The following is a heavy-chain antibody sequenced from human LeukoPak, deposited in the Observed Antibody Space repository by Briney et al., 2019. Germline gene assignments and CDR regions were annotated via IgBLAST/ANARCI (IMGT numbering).Heavy chain of an antibody. Sequence: GGSLRLPCAASGFTFSSYSMNWVRQAPGKGLEWVSSISSSSSYIYYADSVKGRFTISRDNAKNSLYLQMNSLRAEDTAVYYCARDFIYCSGGSCYPTWGQGTLVTVSS. CDR1: GFTFSSYS. J-gene: IGHJ5*02. D-gene: IGHD2-15*01. CDR2: ISSSSSYI. V-gene: IGHV3-21*01. CDR3: ARDFIYCSGGSCYPT.